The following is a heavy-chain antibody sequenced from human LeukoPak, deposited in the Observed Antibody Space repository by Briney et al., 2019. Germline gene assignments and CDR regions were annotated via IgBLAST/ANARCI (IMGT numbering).Heavy chain of an antibody. V-gene: IGHV1-69*13. CDR1: GYTFSSYA. CDR2: IIPIFGTA. D-gene: IGHD3-10*01. CDR3: ARDGGFGELFGDLNWFDP. Sequence: GASVKVSCKASGYTFSSYAISWVRQAPGQGLEWMGGIIPIFGTANYAQKFQGRVTITADESTSTAYMELSSLRSEDTAVYYCARDGGFGELFGDLNWFDPWGQGTLVTVSS. J-gene: IGHJ5*02.